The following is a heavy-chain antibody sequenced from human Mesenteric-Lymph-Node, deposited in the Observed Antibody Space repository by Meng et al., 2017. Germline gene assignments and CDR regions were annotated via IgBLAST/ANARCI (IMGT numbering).Heavy chain of an antibody. D-gene: IGHD6-19*01. CDR1: GASVDSGSYH. J-gene: IGHJ4*02. Sequence: QVQLQESGPGLVKPSETLSLTCTVSGASVDSGSYHWSWVRQPPGKGLEWFGHIYYSGSTFYNPSLKRRVIISIDTSKNQFSLNLRSVTAADTAVYYCARVSSGWDYFDYWGQGTLVTVSS. CDR2: IYYSGST. CDR3: ARVSSGWDYFDY. V-gene: IGHV4-31*03.